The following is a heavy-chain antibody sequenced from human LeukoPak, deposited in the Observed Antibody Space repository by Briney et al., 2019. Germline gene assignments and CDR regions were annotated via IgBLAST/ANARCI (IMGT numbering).Heavy chain of an antibody. CDR3: ARTKQWLVPDY. D-gene: IGHD6-19*01. V-gene: IGHV4-34*01. CDR2: INHSGST. CDR1: GGSFSGYY. Sequence: PSETLSLTCAVYGGSFSGYYWSWIRQPPGKGLEWIGEINHSGSTNYNPSLKSRVTISVDTSKNQFSLKLSSVTAADTAVYYCARTKQWLVPDYWGQGTLVTVSS. J-gene: IGHJ4*02.